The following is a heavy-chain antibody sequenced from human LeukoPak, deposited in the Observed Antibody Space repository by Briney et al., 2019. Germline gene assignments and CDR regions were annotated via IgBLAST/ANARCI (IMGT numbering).Heavy chain of an antibody. J-gene: IGHJ2*01. CDR2: INPSGGST. Sequence: ASVKVSCKASGYTFTRYYMHWVRQAPGQGLEWMGIINPSGGSTSYAQKFQGRVTMTRDISTSTVYMELSSLRSEDTAVYYCARDHAGYSSSWFQPAAGWYFDLWGRGTLVTVSS. V-gene: IGHV1-46*01. D-gene: IGHD6-13*01. CDR1: GYTFTRYY. CDR3: ARDHAGYSSSWFQPAAGWYFDL.